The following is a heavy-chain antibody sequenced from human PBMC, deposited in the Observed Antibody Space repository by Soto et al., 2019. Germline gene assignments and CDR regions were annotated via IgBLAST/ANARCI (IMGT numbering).Heavy chain of an antibody. CDR1: GYRFTSYW. CDR3: ARKDKRPYFNWCGP. V-gene: IGHV5-51*01. CDR2: IFPSDSDT. Sequence: VESLKISCRTSGYRFTSYWIAWVRQMPCKGLEWMGIIFPSDSDTRYSPSFQGQVTISADRSTSTVFLQWASLKASDTAVYFCARKDKRPYFNWCGPWGXRTLVIASS. D-gene: IGHD2-15*01. J-gene: IGHJ4*03.